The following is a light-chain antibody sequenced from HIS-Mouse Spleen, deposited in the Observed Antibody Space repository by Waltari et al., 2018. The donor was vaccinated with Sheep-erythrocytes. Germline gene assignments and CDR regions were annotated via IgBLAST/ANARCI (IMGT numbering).Light chain of an antibody. CDR1: SSDVGRYNL. V-gene: IGLV2-14*02. CDR2: EGS. Sequence: QSALTQPASVSGSPGQSITISCTGTSSDVGRYNLVSWYQQHPGKAPKLMIYEGSKRHSGVSNRFSGSKSGNTASLTISGLQAEDEADYYCCSYAGSYNHVFATGTKVTVL. CDR3: CSYAGSYNHV. J-gene: IGLJ1*01.